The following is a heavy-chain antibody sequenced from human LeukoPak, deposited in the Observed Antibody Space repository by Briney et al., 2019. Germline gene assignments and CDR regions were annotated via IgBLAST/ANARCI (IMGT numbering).Heavy chain of an antibody. CDR3: ARYEAVAGPSAYYGMDV. V-gene: IGHV4-30-2*01. Sequence: PSQTLSLTCTVSGGSISSGGYYWSWIRQPPGKGLEWIGYIYHSGSTYYNPSLKSRVTISVDRSKNQFSLKLSSVTAADTAVYYCARYEAVAGPSAYYGMDVWGQGTTVTVSS. J-gene: IGHJ6*02. D-gene: IGHD6-19*01. CDR1: GGSISSGGYY. CDR2: IYHSGST.